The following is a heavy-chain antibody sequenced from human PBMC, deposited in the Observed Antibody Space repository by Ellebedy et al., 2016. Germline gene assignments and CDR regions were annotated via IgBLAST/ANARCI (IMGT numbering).Heavy chain of an antibody. CDR2: LDWSDNK. CDR3: VQELWFGGYNAMDV. V-gene: IGHV2-70*11. D-gene: IGHD3-10*01. Sequence: SGPTLVKPTQTLTLTCTFSGFSLSTGGMCVSWIRQPPGKALEWLARLDWSDNKKYSTSLKTRLSLSKDTSKNQVVLTMTTMDPVDTATYYCVQELWFGGYNAMDVWGQGTTVTVSS. CDR1: GFSLSTGGMC. J-gene: IGHJ6*02.